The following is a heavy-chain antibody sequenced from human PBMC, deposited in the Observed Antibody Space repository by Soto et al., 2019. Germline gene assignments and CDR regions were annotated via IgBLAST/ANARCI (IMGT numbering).Heavy chain of an antibody. V-gene: IGHV3-30-3*01. CDR2: ISYDGSNK. CDR3: TTSLLLGFCVVGSTCYMGY. D-gene: IGHD2-15*01. CDR1: GFTFSSYA. Sequence: GGSLRLSCAASGFTFSSYAMHWVRQAPGKGLEWVAVISYDGSNKYYADSVKGRFTISRDNAKNTLYLQMNSLRAEDTAVYYCTTSLLLGFCVVGSTCYMGYWGQGTLVTVSS. J-gene: IGHJ4*02.